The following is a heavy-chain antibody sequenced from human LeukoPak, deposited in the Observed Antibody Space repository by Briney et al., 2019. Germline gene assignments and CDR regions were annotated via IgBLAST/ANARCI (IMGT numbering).Heavy chain of an antibody. CDR2: INIGGSV. V-gene: IGHV3-53*01. CDR1: GFPFTNNY. CDR3: ARVRRQVGSRWFDS. Sequence: GGSLRLSCAASGFPFTNNYMSWVRQAPGKGLEWVSVINIGGSVSYADSVKGRFAISRDNSNSTLYLQMKSLRVEDTALYYCARVRRQVGSRWFDSWGQGTLVTVSS. D-gene: IGHD1-26*01. J-gene: IGHJ5*01.